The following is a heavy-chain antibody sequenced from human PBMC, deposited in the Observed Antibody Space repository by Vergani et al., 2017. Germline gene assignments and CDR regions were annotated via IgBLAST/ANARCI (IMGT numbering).Heavy chain of an antibody. CDR3: ARPSARGLEQQLDY. CDR1: GYTFTSYG. Sequence: QVQLVQSGAEVKKPGASVKVSCKASGYTFTSYGISWVRRAPGQGLEWMGWIIPIFGTANYAQKFQGRVTITADESTSTAYMELSSLRSEDTAVYYCARPSARGLEQQLDYWGQGTLVTVSS. V-gene: IGHV1-69*13. D-gene: IGHD6-13*01. CDR2: IIPIFGTA. J-gene: IGHJ4*02.